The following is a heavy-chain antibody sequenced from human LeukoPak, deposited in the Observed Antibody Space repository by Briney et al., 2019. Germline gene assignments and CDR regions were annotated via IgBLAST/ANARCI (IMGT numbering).Heavy chain of an antibody. V-gene: IGHV1-2*02. CDR1: GYTFTAYY. CDR3: AREDDSSAYDFDY. CDR2: INPDSGGT. D-gene: IGHD3-22*01. Sequence: ASVKASCKASGYTFTAYYMHRLRQAPGQGLEWIGWINPDSGGTNIAQKFQGRVTMTRYTTIRTVYMELSSLRSNDTAVYYCAREDDSSAYDFDYWAQGTLVTVSS. J-gene: IGHJ4*02.